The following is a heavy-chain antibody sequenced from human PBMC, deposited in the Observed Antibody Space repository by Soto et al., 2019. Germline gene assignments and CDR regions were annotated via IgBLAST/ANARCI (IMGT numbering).Heavy chain of an antibody. CDR2: FHYSGST. V-gene: IGHV4-39*01. Sequence: EPLSLTCTVSGGSISSRDSYWGWIRQPPGKGLEWIGSFHYSGSTYYNPSLKSRVTISVDTSKNQLSLRVTSVTAADTAVYYCARGFGRSHFDYWGQGTLVTVSS. J-gene: IGHJ4*02. CDR3: ARGFGRSHFDY. D-gene: IGHD3-16*01. CDR1: GGSISSRDSY.